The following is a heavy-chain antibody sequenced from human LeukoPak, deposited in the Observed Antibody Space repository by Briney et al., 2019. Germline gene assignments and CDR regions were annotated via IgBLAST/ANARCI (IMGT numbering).Heavy chain of an antibody. CDR2: INHSGIT. CDR3: ARHDSSGPYNAFDI. V-gene: IGHV4-34*01. D-gene: IGHD3-22*01. J-gene: IGHJ3*02. CDR1: GGSFSGHY. Sequence: SETLSLTCAVYGGSFSGHYWSWIRQAPGKGLEWIGEINHSGITHYNPSLKSRVTISADTSKNQFSLKLNSVTAADTAVYYCARHDSSGPYNAFDIWGQGTMVTVSS.